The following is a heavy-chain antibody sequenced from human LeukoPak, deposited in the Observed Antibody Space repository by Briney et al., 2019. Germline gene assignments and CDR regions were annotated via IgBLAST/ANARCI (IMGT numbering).Heavy chain of an antibody. J-gene: IGHJ4*02. D-gene: IGHD3-3*01. CDR2: IYSGGST. CDR3: ARAHYDFWSGSYYFDY. V-gene: IGHV3-53*01. Sequence: GGSLRLSCAASGFTVSSNYMSWVRQAPGKGLEWVSVIYSGGSTYYADSVKGRFTISRDNSKNTLYLQINSLRAEDTAVYYCARAHYDFWSGSYYFDYWGQGTLVTVSS. CDR1: GFTVSSNY.